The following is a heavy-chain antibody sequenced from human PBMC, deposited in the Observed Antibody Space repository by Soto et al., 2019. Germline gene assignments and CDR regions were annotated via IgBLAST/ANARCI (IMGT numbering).Heavy chain of an antibody. V-gene: IGHV4-59*01. CDR1: GGSISSYY. D-gene: IGHD6-19*01. J-gene: IGHJ4*02. CDR2: IYYSGST. CDR3: ARSPKQNGILGIAVAADY. Sequence: SETLSLTCTVSGGSISSYYWSWIRQPPGKGLEWIGYIYYSGSTNYNPSLKSRVTISVDTSKNQFSLKLSSVTAADTAVYYCARSPKQNGILGIAVAADYWGQGTLVTVSS.